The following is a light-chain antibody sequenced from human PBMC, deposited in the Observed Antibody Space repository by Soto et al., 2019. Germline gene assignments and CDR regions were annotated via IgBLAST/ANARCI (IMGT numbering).Light chain of an antibody. V-gene: IGKV1-5*03. CDR2: KAS. J-gene: IGKJ2*01. CDR3: QQFNTYPYT. Sequence: DIEMSQSPSTLSASVGDRVTITCRASQSISTWLAWYQQKPGKAPKVLIYKASSLESGVPSTFSGSGSGTDFTLTISSLQPDDFATYYCQQFNTYPYTFGQGTKLEIK. CDR1: QSISTW.